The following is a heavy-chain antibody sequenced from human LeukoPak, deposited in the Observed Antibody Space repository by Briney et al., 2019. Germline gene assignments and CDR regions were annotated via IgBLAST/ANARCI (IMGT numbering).Heavy chain of an antibody. CDR2: VYHTGTS. CDR1: GDSITGYY. Sequence: PSETLSLTCTVSGDSITGYYWTWVRQPQGKGLEWIGYVYHTGTSNYNPSVRSRITMSVDTSKNQYSMKLTSVTAADTAVYFCARALDTWSALDYWGLGTLVTVSS. J-gene: IGHJ4*02. D-gene: IGHD5-18*01. CDR3: ARALDTWSALDY. V-gene: IGHV4-59*01.